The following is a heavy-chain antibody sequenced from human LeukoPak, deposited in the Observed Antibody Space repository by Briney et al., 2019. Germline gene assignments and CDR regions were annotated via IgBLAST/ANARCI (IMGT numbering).Heavy chain of an antibody. V-gene: IGHV3-30*04. Sequence: GGSLRLSCAASGFSFSGYAMHWVRQAPGMGLEWASFISYDGSNKYYADSVKGRFTISRDNSKNTLYLQMNSLRAEDTALYYCARAYTYTGGQAFYYWGHGVLVTVSS. CDR1: GFSFSGYA. J-gene: IGHJ4*01. CDR3: ARAYTYTGGQAFYY. D-gene: IGHD3-16*01. CDR2: ISYDGSNK.